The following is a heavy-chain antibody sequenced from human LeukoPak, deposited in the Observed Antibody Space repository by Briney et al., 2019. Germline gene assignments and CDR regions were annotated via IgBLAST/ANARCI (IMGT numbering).Heavy chain of an antibody. V-gene: IGHV4-59*12. CDR1: GGSIRGYY. CDR3: ARGHKDCSSTSCYKSSGYYYYYMDV. J-gene: IGHJ6*03. CDR2: IYSSGST. D-gene: IGHD2-2*02. Sequence: TSETLSLTCNVSGGSIRGYYWSWIRQPPGKGLEWIGYIYSSGSTNYNPSLKSRVTMSVDVSKNQFSLKLSSVTAADTAVYYCARGHKDCSSTSCYKSSGYYYYYMDVWGKGTTVTVSS.